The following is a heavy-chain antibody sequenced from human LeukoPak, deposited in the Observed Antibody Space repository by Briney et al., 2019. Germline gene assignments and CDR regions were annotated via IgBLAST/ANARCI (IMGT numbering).Heavy chain of an antibody. V-gene: IGHV4-61*02. Sequence: PSETLSLTCTVSGVSISTGSYYWSWIRQPAGKGLEWIGRIYSSGSTNYSPSFKSRVTISVDTSKNQFSLNLSSVTAADTAVYYCVRGEYDSSAYWGYYFENWGQGTLVTVSS. J-gene: IGHJ4*02. CDR3: VRGEYDSSAYWGYYFEN. D-gene: IGHD3-22*01. CDR1: GVSISTGSYY. CDR2: IYSSGST.